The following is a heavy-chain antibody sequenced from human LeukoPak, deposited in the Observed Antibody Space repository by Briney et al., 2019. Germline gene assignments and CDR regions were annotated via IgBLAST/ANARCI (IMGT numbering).Heavy chain of an antibody. CDR1: GGSFSGYY. V-gene: IGHV4-34*01. Sequence: SETLSLTCAVYGGSFSGYYWSWIRQPPGKGLEWIGEISHSGSTNYNPSLKSRVTISVDTSKNQFSLKLSSVTAADTAVYYCARGPISRIAAAGSWDYYGMDVWGQGTTVTVSS. J-gene: IGHJ6*02. D-gene: IGHD6-13*01. CDR3: ARGPISRIAAAGSWDYYGMDV. CDR2: ISHSGST.